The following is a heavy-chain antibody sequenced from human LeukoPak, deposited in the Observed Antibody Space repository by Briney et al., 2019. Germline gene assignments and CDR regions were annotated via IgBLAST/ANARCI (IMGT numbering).Heavy chain of an antibody. V-gene: IGHV3-7*05. J-gene: IGHJ4*02. CDR2: IKTDGSEK. Sequence: GGSLRLSCAGSGFTFSNYWMSWVRQAPGKGLEWVATIKTDGSEKYYVDSVMGRFTISRDNAKNSLYLQMNSLRAEDTAVYYCARVRSGSYLYFFDYWGQGTLVTVSS. CDR3: ARVRSGSYLYFFDY. CDR1: GFTFSNYW. D-gene: IGHD3-10*01.